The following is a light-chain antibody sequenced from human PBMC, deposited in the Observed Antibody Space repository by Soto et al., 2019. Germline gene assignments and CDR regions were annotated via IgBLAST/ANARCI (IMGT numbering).Light chain of an antibody. J-gene: IGKJ5*01. CDR1: QSVSSY. Sequence: EIVLTQPPDTRALSPGERATLSCRASQSVSSYLAWYQQKPGQAPRLLIYDASNRATGIPARFSDMGSGTDVTITCSSLEQEDFAVYACQQGSNWPSTFCQGTRLEIK. CDR2: DAS. CDR3: QQGSNWPST. V-gene: IGKV3-11*01.